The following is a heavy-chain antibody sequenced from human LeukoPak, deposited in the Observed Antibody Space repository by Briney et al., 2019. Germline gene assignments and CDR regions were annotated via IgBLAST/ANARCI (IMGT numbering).Heavy chain of an antibody. J-gene: IGHJ4*02. CDR1: GGSISSSSYY. CDR2: IYYSGST. V-gene: IGHV4-39*07. CDR3: ARGGYCSSTSCYYYFDY. Sequence: SETLSLTCTVSGGSISSSSYYWGWIRQPPGKGLEWIGSIYYSGSTYYNPSLKSRVTISVDRSKNQFSLKLSSVTAADTAVYYCARGGYCSSTSCYYYFDYWGQGTLVTVSS. D-gene: IGHD2-2*03.